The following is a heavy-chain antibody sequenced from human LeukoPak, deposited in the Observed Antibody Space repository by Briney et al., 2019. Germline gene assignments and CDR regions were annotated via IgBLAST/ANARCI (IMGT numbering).Heavy chain of an antibody. CDR3: TRNNWFDP. J-gene: IGHJ5*02. Sequence: LETLSLTCAVYGGSFSSYYWSWIRQSPGKGLEWIGEINHSGTTKYNPSLKSRVTISVDTPQNQFSLRLSSVTAADTAVYYCTRNNWFDPWGQGTLVTVSS. V-gene: IGHV4-34*01. CDR1: GGSFSSYY. CDR2: INHSGTT.